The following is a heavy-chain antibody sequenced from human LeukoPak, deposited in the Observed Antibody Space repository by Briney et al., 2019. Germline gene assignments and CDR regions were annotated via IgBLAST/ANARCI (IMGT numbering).Heavy chain of an antibody. CDR3: ARHKRSPLYFDY. Sequence: KCGESLKISCKGSGYSFTSYWIGWVRQMPGKGLEWMGIVYPGDSDTRYSPSFQGQVTISADKSISAAYLQWSSLKASDTAMYYCARHKRSPLYFDYWGQGTLVTVSS. V-gene: IGHV5-51*01. J-gene: IGHJ4*02. D-gene: IGHD2-15*01. CDR2: VYPGDSDT. CDR1: GYSFTSYW.